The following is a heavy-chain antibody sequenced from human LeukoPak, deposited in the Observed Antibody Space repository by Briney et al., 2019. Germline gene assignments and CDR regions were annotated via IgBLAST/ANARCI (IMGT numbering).Heavy chain of an antibody. J-gene: IGHJ4*02. V-gene: IGHV3-33*06. CDR2: IWYDGSNK. CDR3: AKDDSSGYYSTFDY. CDR1: GFTFSSYG. D-gene: IGHD3-22*01. Sequence: PGGSLRLSCAASGFTFSSYGMHWVRQAPGKGLEWVAVIWYDGSNKYYADSVKGRFTISRDNSKNTLYLQMSSLRAEDTAVYYCAKDDSSGYYSTFDYWGQGTLVTVSS.